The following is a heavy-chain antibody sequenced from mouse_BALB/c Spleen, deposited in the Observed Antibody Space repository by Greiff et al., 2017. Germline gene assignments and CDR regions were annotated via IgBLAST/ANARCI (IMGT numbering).Heavy chain of an antibody. CDR1: GFTFSSFG. D-gene: IGHD3-2*01. V-gene: IGHV5-17*02. CDR3: ARETARATGFDY. J-gene: IGHJ2*01. Sequence: EVKLVESGGGLVQPGGSRKLSCAASGFTFSSFGMHWVRQAPEKGLEWVAYISSGSSTIYYADTVKGRFTISRDNPKNTLFLQMTSLRSEDTAMYYCARETARATGFDYWGQGTTLTVSS. CDR2: ISSGSSTI.